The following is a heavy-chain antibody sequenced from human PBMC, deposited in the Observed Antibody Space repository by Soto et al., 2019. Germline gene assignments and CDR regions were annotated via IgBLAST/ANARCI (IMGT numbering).Heavy chain of an antibody. Sequence: QVQLVESGGGVVQPGRSLRLSCAASGFTFSSYGMHWVRQAPGKGLEWVAVIWYDGSNKYYADSVKGRFTISRDNSKNTLYLKMNSLRAEDTAVYYCARDHYDSSGYCDYWGQGTLVTVSS. D-gene: IGHD3-22*01. J-gene: IGHJ4*02. CDR2: IWYDGSNK. V-gene: IGHV3-33*01. CDR3: ARDHYDSSGYCDY. CDR1: GFTFSSYG.